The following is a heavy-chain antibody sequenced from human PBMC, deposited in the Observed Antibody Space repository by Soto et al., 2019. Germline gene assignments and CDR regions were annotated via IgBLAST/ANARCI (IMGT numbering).Heavy chain of an antibody. CDR3: ARAGYSSSSVFDY. D-gene: IGHD6-6*01. J-gene: IGHJ4*02. CDR2: INHSGST. CDR1: GGYFSGYY. Sequence: SETLSLTCAVDGGYFSGYYWSWIRQPPGKGLEWIGEINHSGSTNYNPSLKSRVTISVDTSKNQFSLKLSSVTAADTAVYYCARAGYSSSSVFDYWGQGTLVTVSS. V-gene: IGHV4-34*01.